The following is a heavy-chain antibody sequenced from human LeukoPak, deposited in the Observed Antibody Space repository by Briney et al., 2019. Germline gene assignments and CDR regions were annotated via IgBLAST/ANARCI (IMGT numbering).Heavy chain of an antibody. CDR2: TYYRSKWYN. V-gene: IGHV6-1*01. Sequence: SQTLSLTCAISGDSVSSNSAAWNWIRQSPSRGLEWLGRTYYRSKWYNDYAVSVKSRITINPDTSKNQFSLQLNSVTPEDTAVYYCARGKWQLLSHYWCFDLWGRGTLVTVSS. CDR3: ARGKWQLLSHYWCFDL. CDR1: GDSVSSNSAA. J-gene: IGHJ2*01. D-gene: IGHD1-26*01.